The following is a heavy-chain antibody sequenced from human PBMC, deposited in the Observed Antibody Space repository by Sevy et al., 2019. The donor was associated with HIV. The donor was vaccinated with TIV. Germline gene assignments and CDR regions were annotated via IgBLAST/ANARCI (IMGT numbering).Heavy chain of an antibody. Sequence: GGSLRLSCAASGFTFSSYWMHWVRQAPGKGLVWVSRINSDGSSTSYADSVKGRFTICRDKAKNTLYLQMNSLRAEDTAVYYCARLGEQVVAFDIWGQGTMVTVSS. V-gene: IGHV3-74*01. J-gene: IGHJ3*02. D-gene: IGHD3-10*01. CDR3: ARLGEQVVAFDI. CDR2: INSDGSST. CDR1: GFTFSSYW.